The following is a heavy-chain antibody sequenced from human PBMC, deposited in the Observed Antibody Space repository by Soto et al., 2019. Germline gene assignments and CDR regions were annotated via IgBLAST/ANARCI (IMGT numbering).Heavy chain of an antibody. V-gene: IGHV4-39*01. J-gene: IGHJ4*02. CDR2: IYYSGST. D-gene: IGHD5-12*01. CDR1: GGSISSSSYY. Sequence: LTCTVSGGSISSSSYYWGWIRQPPGKGLEWIGSIYYSGSTYYNPSLKSRVTISVDTSKNQFSLKLSSVTAADTAVYYCATLRLGHVDYWGQGTLVTVS. CDR3: ATLRLGHVDY.